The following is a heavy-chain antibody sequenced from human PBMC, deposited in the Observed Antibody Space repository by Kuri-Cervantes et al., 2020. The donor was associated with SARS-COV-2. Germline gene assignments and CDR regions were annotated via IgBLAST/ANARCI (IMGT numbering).Heavy chain of an antibody. CDR3: AKDQHGIVVVVAAIDY. CDR2: ISYDGSNK. Sequence: GGSLRLSCAVSGFTFTSHAMHWVRQAPGKGLEWVALISYDGSNKFYADSVKGRFTISRDNSKNTLCLQMNSLRAEDTAVYYCAKDQHGIVVVVAAIDYWGQGTLVTVSS. J-gene: IGHJ4*02. D-gene: IGHD2-15*01. CDR1: GFTFTSHA. V-gene: IGHV3-30*18.